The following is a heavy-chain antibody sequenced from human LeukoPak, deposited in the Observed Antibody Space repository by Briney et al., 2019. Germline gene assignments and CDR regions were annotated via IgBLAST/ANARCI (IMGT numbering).Heavy chain of an antibody. Sequence: PSETLSLTCTVSGGSITSGSYSWSWIRQPPGKGLEWIGFVYHGGSTYYNPSLKSRVTISVDTSKNQFSLKLSSVTAADTAVYYCARSAVILGYCSSTSCHTGYFQHWGQGTLVTVSS. CDR1: GGSITSGSYS. CDR3: ARSAVILGYCSSTSCHTGYFQH. J-gene: IGHJ1*01. D-gene: IGHD2-2*01. V-gene: IGHV4-30-2*01. CDR2: VYHGGST.